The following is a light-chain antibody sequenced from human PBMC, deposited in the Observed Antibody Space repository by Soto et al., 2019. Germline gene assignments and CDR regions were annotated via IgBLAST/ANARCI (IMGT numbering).Light chain of an antibody. Sequence: EIVLTQSPGTLSLSPEEGATLSCRASQSVSSTYLAWYQQKPGQAPRLLIYGASNRATGIPDRFSGSGSGTDFSLTISRVEPEDFAVYYCQQYLSLPITFGQGTRLEIK. CDR3: QQYLSLPIT. CDR2: GAS. J-gene: IGKJ5*01. CDR1: QSVSSTY. V-gene: IGKV3-20*01.